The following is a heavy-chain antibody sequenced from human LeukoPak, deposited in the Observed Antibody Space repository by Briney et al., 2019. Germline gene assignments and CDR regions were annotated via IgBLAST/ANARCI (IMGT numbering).Heavy chain of an antibody. Sequence: LTGGSLRLSCTASGFTFSDYWMTWVRQAPGKGLEWVANIDGVGTDEGYAGSVKGRFTISRDNAKNSLFLQMNSLRADDLAVYYCARNVCYFRLGFWGQGTPGPR. D-gene: IGHD2-15*01. V-gene: IGHV3-7*01. CDR1: GFTFSDYW. CDR2: IDGVGTDE. J-gene: IGHJ4*01. CDR3: ARNVCYFRLGF.